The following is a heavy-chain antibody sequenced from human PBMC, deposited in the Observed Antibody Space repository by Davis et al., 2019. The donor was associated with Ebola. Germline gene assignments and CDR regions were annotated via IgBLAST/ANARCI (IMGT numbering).Heavy chain of an antibody. CDR3: ARTRGGRWFDP. CDR1: GGSFSGYN. D-gene: IGHD2-2*01. CDR2: INHSGST. Sequence: PGGSLRLSCAVYGGSFSGYNWSWIRQSPGKGLEWIGEINHSGSTNYNPSLKSRVTISVDTSKNQFSLKLSSVTAADTAVYYCARTRGGRWFDPWGQGTLVTVSS. J-gene: IGHJ5*02. V-gene: IGHV4-34*01.